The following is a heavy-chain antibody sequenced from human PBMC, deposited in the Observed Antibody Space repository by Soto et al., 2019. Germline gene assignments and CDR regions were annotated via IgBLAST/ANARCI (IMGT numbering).Heavy chain of an antibody. CDR3: ARPTVGGAYYYYYGMDV. CDR2: IIPIFGTA. Sequence: QVQLVQSGAEVKKPGSSVKVSCTASGGTFSSYAISWVRQAPGQGLEWMGGIIPIFGTANYAQKFQGRVTITADESTSTAYMELSSLRSEDTAVYYCARPTVGGAYYYYYGMDVWGQGTTVTVSS. J-gene: IGHJ6*02. V-gene: IGHV1-69*01. D-gene: IGHD2-21*01. CDR1: GGTFSSYA.